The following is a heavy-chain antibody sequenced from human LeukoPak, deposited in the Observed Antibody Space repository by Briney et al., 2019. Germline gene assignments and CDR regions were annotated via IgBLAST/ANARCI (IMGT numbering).Heavy chain of an antibody. CDR1: GFTVIINY. D-gene: IGHD3-16*01. CDR3: ARVNAYNGNLFDY. Sequence: PGGSLRLSCAPSGFTVIINYMSWVRQAPGKGLEWVSVIYSGGSTNYADSVRGRFTISRDTSKNTLYLQMNSLRGEDTAVYYCARVNAYNGNLFDYCGQGTLVTVSS. J-gene: IGHJ4*02. CDR2: IYSGGST. V-gene: IGHV3-66*01.